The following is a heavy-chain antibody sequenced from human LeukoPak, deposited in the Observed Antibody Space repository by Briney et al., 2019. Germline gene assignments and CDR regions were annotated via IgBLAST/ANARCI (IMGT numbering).Heavy chain of an antibody. CDR2: INHSGSTS. J-gene: IGHJ4*02. Sequence: PSETLSLTCAVYGESFSGYFWNWIRQPPGKGLEWIGEINHSGSTSNHNPSLKSRVTMSVDTSKNQFSLKLSSVTAADTAVYYCARRPSGFDYWGQGTLVTVSS. V-gene: IGHV4-34*01. CDR3: ARRPSGFDY. D-gene: IGHD3-10*01. CDR1: GESFSGYF.